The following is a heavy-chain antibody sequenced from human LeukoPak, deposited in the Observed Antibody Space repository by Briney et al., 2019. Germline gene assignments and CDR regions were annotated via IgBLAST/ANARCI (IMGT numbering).Heavy chain of an antibody. Sequence: RRSLRLSCAASGFTFSSYGMHWVRQAPGKGLEWVAVISYDGSNKYYADSVKGRFAISRDNSKNTLYLQMNSLRAEDTAVYYCAKGWSGMDVWGQGTTVTVSS. V-gene: IGHV3-30*18. CDR3: AKGWSGMDV. CDR2: ISYDGSNK. CDR1: GFTFSSYG. J-gene: IGHJ6*02.